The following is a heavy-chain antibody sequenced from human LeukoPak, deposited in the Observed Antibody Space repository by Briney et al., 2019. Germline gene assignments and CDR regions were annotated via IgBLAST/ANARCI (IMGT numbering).Heavy chain of an antibody. Sequence: SQTLSLTCTVSGGSTSSGDYYWSWIRQPPGKGLEWIGYIYYSGSTYYNPSLKSRVTISVDTSKNQFSLKLSSVTAADTAVYYCAGSPKWESNFDYWGQGTLVTVSS. D-gene: IGHD1-26*01. V-gene: IGHV4-30-4*08. CDR3: AGSPKWESNFDY. CDR2: IYYSGST. CDR1: GGSTSSGDYY. J-gene: IGHJ4*02.